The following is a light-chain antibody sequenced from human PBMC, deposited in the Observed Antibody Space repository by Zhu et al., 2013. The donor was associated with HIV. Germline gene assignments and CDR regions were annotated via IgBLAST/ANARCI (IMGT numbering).Light chain of an antibody. CDR2: GTS. J-gene: IGKJ1*01. CDR1: QGIRNY. V-gene: IGKV1-27*01. Sequence: DIQMTQSPSSLSASVGDRVTITCRASQGIRNYLAWYQQKPGKVPKLLLSGTSTLQSGVPSRFSGSGSGTDFSLTISSLQPEDIGTYFCQQYDNLPWTFGQGTTVGIK. CDR3: QQYDNLPWT.